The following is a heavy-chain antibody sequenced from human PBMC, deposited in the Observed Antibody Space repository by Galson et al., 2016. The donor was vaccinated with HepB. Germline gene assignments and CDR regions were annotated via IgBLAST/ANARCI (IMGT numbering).Heavy chain of an antibody. V-gene: IGHV1-18*01. J-gene: IGHJ6*02. Sequence: SVKVSCKASGYIFTDKYLHWVRQAPGQGLEWMGWITTVTGNTNYAQKFQGRVTMTTDTSTNTAYMELRSLRSDDTAVYYCARARDYYFYSMDVWGQGTTVTVSS. CDR2: ITTVTGNT. CDR3: ARARDYYFYSMDV. CDR1: GYIFTDKY.